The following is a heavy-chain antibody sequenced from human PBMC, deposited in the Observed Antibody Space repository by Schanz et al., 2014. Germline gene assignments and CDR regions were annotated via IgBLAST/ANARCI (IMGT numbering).Heavy chain of an antibody. D-gene: IGHD6-13*01. CDR2: INPSGGGT. CDR1: GYTFTSDS. J-gene: IGHJ4*02. V-gene: IGHV1-46*03. CDR3: ARDGVDAAAGGNY. Sequence: QVQLVQSGAEVKKPGASVKVSCKASGYTFTSDSMHWVRQAPGQGLEWMGIINPSGGGTSYALRFQDRVTVTRDTSRSTAYMELRSLRSDDTAVYYCARDGVDAAAGGNYWGQGTLVTVSS.